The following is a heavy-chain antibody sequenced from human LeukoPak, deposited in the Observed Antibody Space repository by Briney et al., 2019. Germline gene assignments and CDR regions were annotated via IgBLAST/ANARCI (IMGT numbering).Heavy chain of an antibody. V-gene: IGHV1-2*02. CDR3: ARIVNTHMDS. D-gene: IGHD3-16*02. CDR2: INPNSGVT. J-gene: IGHJ4*02. CDR1: GYTFTGYY. Sequence: ASVRVSCKASGYTFTGYYMHWVRQAPGQGLEWMGWINPNSGVTHYAQIFQGRVTMTRDTSISTAYMELSSLRSDDAAVYYCARIVNTHMDSWGQGTPVTVSS.